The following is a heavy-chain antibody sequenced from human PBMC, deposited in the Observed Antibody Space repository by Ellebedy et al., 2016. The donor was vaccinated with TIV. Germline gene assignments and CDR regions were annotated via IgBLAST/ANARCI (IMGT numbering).Heavy chain of an antibody. CDR2: INNHGTVT. D-gene: IGHD3-22*01. CDR3: ARDRYYSDSSAIFDP. CDR1: GFTSSDHW. Sequence: PGGSLRLSCAMSGFTSSDHWMHWVRQVPGKGLVWVSRINNHGTVTDYADSMKGRFTISRANAKNTVFLQMNSLTAEDTAISYCARDRYYSDSSAIFDPWGQGTLVTVSS. V-gene: IGHV3-74*01. J-gene: IGHJ5*02.